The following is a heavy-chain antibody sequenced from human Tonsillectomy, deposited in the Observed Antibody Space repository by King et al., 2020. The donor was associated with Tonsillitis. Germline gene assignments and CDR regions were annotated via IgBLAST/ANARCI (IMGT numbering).Heavy chain of an antibody. CDR2: INSDGSST. J-gene: IGHJ4*02. Sequence: VQLVESGGGLVHPGGSLRLSCAASGFTFSSYWMHWVRQAPGKGLVWVSRINSDGSSTSYADSVKGRFTISRDNAKNTLYLQMNSLRAEDTAVNYCAREDADQWYGVDYWGQGTLVTVSS. D-gene: IGHD4-17*01. CDR1: GFTFSSYW. CDR3: AREDADQWYGVDY. V-gene: IGHV3-74*01.